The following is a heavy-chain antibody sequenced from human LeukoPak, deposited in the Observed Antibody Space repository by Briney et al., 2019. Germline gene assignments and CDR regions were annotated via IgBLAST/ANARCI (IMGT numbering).Heavy chain of an antibody. D-gene: IGHD5-24*01. CDR3: AKGGPQFFDY. Sequence: GGSLSLSCAASGFTFSFYNMNWVRQAPGKGLEWVSTISGSGGRSYSEDPVKGRFTISRDNSRNTLYLQMNSLRVEDTAIYYCAKGGPQFFDYWGQGTLVTVSS. J-gene: IGHJ4*02. V-gene: IGHV3-23*01. CDR1: GFTFSFYN. CDR2: ISGSGGRS.